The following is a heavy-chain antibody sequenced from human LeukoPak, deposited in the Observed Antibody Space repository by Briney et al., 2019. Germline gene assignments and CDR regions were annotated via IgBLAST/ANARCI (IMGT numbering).Heavy chain of an antibody. D-gene: IGHD1-26*01. CDR3: ARSGSYLDAFDI. CDR1: GGSISSGGYY. CDR2: IYYSGST. Sequence: ASETLSLTCTVSGGSISSGGYYWSWIRQHPGKGLEWIGYIYYSGSTYYNPSLKSRVTISVDTSKNQFSLKLSSVTAADTAVYYCARSGSYLDAFDIWGQGTMVTVSS. V-gene: IGHV4-31*03. J-gene: IGHJ3*02.